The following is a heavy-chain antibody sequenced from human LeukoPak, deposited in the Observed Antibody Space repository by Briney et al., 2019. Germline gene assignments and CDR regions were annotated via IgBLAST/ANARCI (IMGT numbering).Heavy chain of an antibody. CDR3: ARSGVAGTWAIDY. V-gene: IGHV3-11*01. CDR2: ISNTGITR. CDR1: GFTFSDYY. J-gene: IGHJ4*02. Sequence: GGSLRLSCAASGFTFSDYYMSWIRQAPGKGLEWVSYISNTGITRHYADSVKGQFTISRDNAKNSLYLQMDSLRAEDTAVYYCARSGVAGTWAIDYWGQGTLVTVSS. D-gene: IGHD6-19*01.